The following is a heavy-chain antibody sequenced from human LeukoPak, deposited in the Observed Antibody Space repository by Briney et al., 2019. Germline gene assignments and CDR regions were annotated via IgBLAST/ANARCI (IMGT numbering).Heavy chain of an antibody. CDR2: IIPIFGTA. D-gene: IGHD2-21*02. J-gene: IGHJ3*02. Sequence: SVKVSCTASGGTFSSYAISWVRQAPGQGLGWMGGIIPIFGTANYAQKFQGRVTITADESTSTAYMELSSLRSEDTAVYYCAREGGYCGGDCQGDAFDIWGQGTMVTVSS. V-gene: IGHV1-69*13. CDR1: GGTFSSYA. CDR3: AREGGYCGGDCQGDAFDI.